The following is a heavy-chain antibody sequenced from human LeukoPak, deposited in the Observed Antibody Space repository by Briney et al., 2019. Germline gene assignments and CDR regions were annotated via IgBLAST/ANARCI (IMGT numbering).Heavy chain of an antibody. CDR2: ISSDGNHK. D-gene: IGHD2-15*01. Sequence: PGRSLRLSCAASGFTFSNYGMHWVHQAPGKGLEWVAVISSDGNHKYYADSVKGRFTISRDNSKNTLYLQMDSLRTEDTAVYYCASLLLYCSGDTCYSDYWGQGTLVTVSS. CDR1: GFTFSNYG. CDR3: ASLLLYCSGDTCYSDY. V-gene: IGHV3-30*03. J-gene: IGHJ4*02.